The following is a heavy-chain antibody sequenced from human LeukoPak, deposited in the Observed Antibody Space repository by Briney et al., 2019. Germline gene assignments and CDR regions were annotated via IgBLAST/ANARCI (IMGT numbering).Heavy chain of an antibody. CDR1: GYTFTSYA. CDR3: ATSGSSGWYGGVY. J-gene: IGHJ4*02. D-gene: IGHD6-19*01. Sequence: ASVKVSCKASGYTFTSYAMHWVRQAPGQRLEWMGWINAGNGNTKYSQKFQGRVTITRDTSASTAYMELSSLRSEDTAVYYCATSGSSGWYGGVYWGQGTLVTVSS. V-gene: IGHV1-3*01. CDR2: INAGNGNT.